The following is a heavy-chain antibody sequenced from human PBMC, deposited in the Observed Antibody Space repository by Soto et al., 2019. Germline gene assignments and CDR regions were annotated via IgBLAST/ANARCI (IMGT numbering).Heavy chain of an antibody. D-gene: IGHD3-10*01. CDR3: ATIWFGREGHNY. Sequence: SETLSLTCTVSGGSISSSSYYWGWIRQPPGKGLEWIGSIYYSGSTYYNPSLKSRVTISVDTSKNQFSLKLSSVTAADTAVYYCATIWFGREGHNYWGQGTQVTVSS. J-gene: IGHJ4*02. CDR2: IYYSGST. CDR1: GGSISSSSYY. V-gene: IGHV4-39*01.